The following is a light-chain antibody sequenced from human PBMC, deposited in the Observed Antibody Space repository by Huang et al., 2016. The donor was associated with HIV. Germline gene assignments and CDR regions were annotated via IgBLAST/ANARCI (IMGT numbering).Light chain of an antibody. Sequence: DIQMTQSPSSLSASVGDRISITCRASQSISTYLNWYQQKQGKATKLLIYAAPSLQSGVPSRFSGSGSGTDFTLTISSLQSEDFATYYCQQSYSSPFTFGPGTKVDI. CDR3: QQSYSSPFT. V-gene: IGKV1-39*01. CDR2: AAP. J-gene: IGKJ3*01. CDR1: QSISTY.